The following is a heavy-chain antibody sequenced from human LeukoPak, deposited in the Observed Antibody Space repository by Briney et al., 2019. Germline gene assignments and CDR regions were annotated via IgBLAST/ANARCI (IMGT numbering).Heavy chain of an antibody. Sequence: SETLSLTCAVYGGSFSGYYWSWIRQRPGKGLEWIGEINHSGSTNYNPSLKSRVTISVDTSKNQFSLKLSSVTAADTAVYYCARGINYYDSSGSLDYWGQGTLVTVSS. CDR3: ARGINYYDSSGSLDY. CDR1: GGSFSGYY. V-gene: IGHV4-34*01. CDR2: INHSGST. J-gene: IGHJ4*02. D-gene: IGHD3-22*01.